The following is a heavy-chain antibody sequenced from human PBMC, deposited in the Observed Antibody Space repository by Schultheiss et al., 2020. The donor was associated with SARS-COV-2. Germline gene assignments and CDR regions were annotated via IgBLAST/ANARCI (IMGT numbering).Heavy chain of an antibody. CDR3: AKEYYWSSRNDAFDI. J-gene: IGHJ3*02. D-gene: IGHD3-3*01. V-gene: IGHV3-23*01. CDR1: GFTVSNNH. Sequence: GGSLRLSCAASGFTVSNNHVTWVRQAPGKGLEWVSSISGSSGSTYYADSVKGRFTISRDNSKNTLYLQMNSLRAEDTAVYYCAKEYYWSSRNDAFDIWGQGTMVTVSS. CDR2: ISGSSGST.